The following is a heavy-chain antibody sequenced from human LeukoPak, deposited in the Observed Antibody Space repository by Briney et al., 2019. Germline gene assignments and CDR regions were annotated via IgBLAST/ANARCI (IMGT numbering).Heavy chain of an antibody. J-gene: IGHJ5*02. CDR1: GGSISSSSYY. V-gene: IGHV4-39*07. D-gene: IGHD2-15*01. CDR3: AREVVVVVAATPYVFVPGNWFDP. CDR2: IYYSGST. Sequence: SETLSLTCTVSGGSISSSSYYWGWIRQPPGKGLEWIGSIYYSGSTYYNPSLKSRVTISVDTSKNQFSLKLSSVTAADTAVYYCAREVVVVVAATPYVFVPGNWFDPWAQGTLVTVSS.